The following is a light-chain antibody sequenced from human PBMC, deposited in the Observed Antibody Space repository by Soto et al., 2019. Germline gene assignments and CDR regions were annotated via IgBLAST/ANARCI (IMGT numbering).Light chain of an antibody. CDR2: GNS. V-gene: IGLV1-40*01. Sequence: QSVRTQPPSVSGAPGQRVTISCTGSRSKIGAGYDVHWYQQLPGTAPKLLSYGNSNRPSGVPDRFSGSKSGTSASLAITGLQAEDEADYYCQSYDSSLSGWVFGGGTKLTVL. CDR1: RSKIGAGYD. CDR3: QSYDSSLSGWV. J-gene: IGLJ3*02.